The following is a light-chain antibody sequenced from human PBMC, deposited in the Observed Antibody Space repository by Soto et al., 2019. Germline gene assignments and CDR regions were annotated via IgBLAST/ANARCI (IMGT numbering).Light chain of an antibody. CDR1: QSISSY. Sequence: DIQMTQSPSSLSASVGDRVTITCRASQSISSYLNWYQQKPGKAPKLLIYAASSLQSGVPSRFSGSGSGTDFTLTISSLQPEDFATYYCQQSYSTPTFGPGTKGDSK. CDR3: QQSYSTPT. J-gene: IGKJ3*01. CDR2: AAS. V-gene: IGKV1-39*01.